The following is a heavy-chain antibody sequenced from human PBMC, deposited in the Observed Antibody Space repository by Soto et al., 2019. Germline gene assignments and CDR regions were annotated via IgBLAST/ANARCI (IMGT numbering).Heavy chain of an antibody. CDR1: GDSVSSNSAA. CDR2: TYYRSKWYN. V-gene: IGHV6-1*01. CDR3: ARGIGREYYDFWSGYRPYYYYGMDV. Sequence: SQTLALTCAISGDSVSSNSAAWNWIRQSPSRGLEWLGRTYYRSKWYNDYAVSVKSRITINPDTSKNQFSLQLNSVTPEDTAVYYYARGIGREYYDFWSGYRPYYYYGMDVWGQGTTVTVSS. D-gene: IGHD3-3*01. J-gene: IGHJ6*02.